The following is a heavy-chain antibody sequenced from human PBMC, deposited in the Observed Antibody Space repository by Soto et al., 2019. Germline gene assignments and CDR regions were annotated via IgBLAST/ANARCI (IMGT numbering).Heavy chain of an antibody. CDR2: IYHSGST. V-gene: IGHV4-4*02. D-gene: IGHD1-20*01. Sequence: PSETLSLTCAVSSGSISSSNWWSWVRQPPGKGLEWIGEIYHSGSTNYNPSLKSRVTISVDKSKNQFSLKLSSVTAADTAVYYCARVSSGDNWNPIDMDVWGKGTTVTVSS. CDR3: ARVSSGDNWNPIDMDV. J-gene: IGHJ6*03. CDR1: SGSISSSNW.